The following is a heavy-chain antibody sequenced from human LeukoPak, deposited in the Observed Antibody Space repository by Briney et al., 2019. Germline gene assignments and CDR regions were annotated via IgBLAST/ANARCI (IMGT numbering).Heavy chain of an antibody. CDR1: GGSISSYY. J-gene: IGHJ4*02. V-gene: IGHV4-34*01. CDR2: INHSGST. D-gene: IGHD4-23*01. Sequence: SETLSLTCTVSGGSISSYYWSWIRQPPGKGLEWIGEINHSGSTNYNPSLKSRVTISVDTSKNQFSLKLSSVTAADTAVYYCASSPSTTVVTRYFDYWGQGTLVTVSS. CDR3: ASSPSTTVVTRYFDY.